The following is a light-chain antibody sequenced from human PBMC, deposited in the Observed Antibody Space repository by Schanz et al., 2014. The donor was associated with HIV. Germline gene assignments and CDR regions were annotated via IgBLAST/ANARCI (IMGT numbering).Light chain of an antibody. J-gene: IGKJ1*01. Sequence: IVLTQSPGTLSLSPGEKATLSCRARQSVSSFLAWNQQKPGQAPRLLIYGASRRATGIPDRFSGSGSGTDFTFTISRLEPEDFAVYYCQQYGSSRWTFGQGTKVEIK. CDR2: GAS. CDR1: QSVSSF. CDR3: QQYGSSRWT. V-gene: IGKV3-20*01.